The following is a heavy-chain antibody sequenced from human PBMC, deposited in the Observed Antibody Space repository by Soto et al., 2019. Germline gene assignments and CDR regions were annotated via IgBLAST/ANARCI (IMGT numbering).Heavy chain of an antibody. CDR1: GGSFSDYY. D-gene: IGHD1-26*01. Sequence: QVQLQQWGSGLLKPSETLSLTCAIYGGSFSDYYWHWIRQSPGKGLEWIGEIHLSGRVNFTPSLKSRTSLSMDTSRNQFFLTLRSVTAADTAVYFCARTPTRGASAWLDPWGRGHLVTGSS. CDR2: IHLSGRV. V-gene: IGHV4-34*01. CDR3: ARTPTRGASAWLDP. J-gene: IGHJ5*02.